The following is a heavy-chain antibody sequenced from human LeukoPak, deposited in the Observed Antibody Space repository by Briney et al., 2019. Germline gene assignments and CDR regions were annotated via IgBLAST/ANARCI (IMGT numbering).Heavy chain of an antibody. CDR3: ARAGLGSSASEFDY. V-gene: IGHV3-33*01. Sequence: GGSLRLSCAASGFIFSSSGFHWVRQVPGKGLEWVAVIWYDGSNKFYVDSVKGRFTISRDNSKNTLYLQMDSLRAEDTALYYCARAGLGSSASEFDYWGQGTLVTVSP. D-gene: IGHD2-2*01. J-gene: IGHJ4*02. CDR1: GFIFSSSG. CDR2: IWYDGSNK.